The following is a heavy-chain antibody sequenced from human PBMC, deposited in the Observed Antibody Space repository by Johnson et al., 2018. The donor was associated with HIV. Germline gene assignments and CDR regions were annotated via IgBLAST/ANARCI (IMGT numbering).Heavy chain of an antibody. J-gene: IGHJ3*02. D-gene: IGHD1-26*01. CDR1: GFIFDDYT. CDR3: ARGSSGSWDAFDI. V-gene: IGHV3-7*03. Sequence: VQVVESGGGVVQPGRSLRLSCAASGFIFDDYTMHWVRQAPGKGLEWVANIKQDGSEKYFVDSVKGRFTISRDNAKNSLYLQMNSLRAEDTAVYYCARGSSGSWDAFDIWGQGTMVTVSS. CDR2: IKQDGSEK.